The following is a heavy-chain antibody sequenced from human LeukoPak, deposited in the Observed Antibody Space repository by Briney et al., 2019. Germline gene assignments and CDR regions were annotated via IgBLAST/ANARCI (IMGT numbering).Heavy chain of an antibody. CDR2: IKQDGSEK. V-gene: IGHV3-7*01. CDR3: ARGRRDYDFWSGYTYYFDY. J-gene: IGHJ4*02. CDR1: GFTFSSYW. Sequence: GGSLRLSCAASGFTFSSYWMSWVRQAPGKGLEWVANIKQDGSEKYYVDSVKGRSTISRDNAKNSLYLQMNSLRAEDTAVYYCARGRRDYDFWSGYTYYFDYWGQGTLVTVSS. D-gene: IGHD3-3*01.